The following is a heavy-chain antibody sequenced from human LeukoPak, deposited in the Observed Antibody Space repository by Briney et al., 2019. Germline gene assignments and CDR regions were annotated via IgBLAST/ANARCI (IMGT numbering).Heavy chain of an antibody. V-gene: IGHV3-7*01. J-gene: IGHJ4*02. CDR2: IRQDGNDK. Sequence: GGSLRLSCAASGFTFNSYWVSWVRQAPEKGPEWLANIRQDGNDKQYVDSVKGRFTISRDNAKNSLYLQMNSLSAEDTAVYYCARHSRGSPIDDWGQGTLVTVSS. D-gene: IGHD2-15*01. CDR3: ARHSRGSPIDD. CDR1: GFTFNSYW.